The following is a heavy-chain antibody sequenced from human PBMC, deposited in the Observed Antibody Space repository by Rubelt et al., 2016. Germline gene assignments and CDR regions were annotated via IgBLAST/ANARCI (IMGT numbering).Heavy chain of an antibody. J-gene: IGHJ5*02. CDR1: GGSFSGYY. CDR2: IYYSGST. V-gene: IGHV4-34*11. Sequence: QVQLQQWGAGLLKPSETLSLTCAVYGGSFSGYYWSWIRQPPGKGLEWIGYIYYSGSTNYNPSLKRRVTISVDTSKNQFSLKLSSVTAADTAVYYCARWYYDFWSGTTNWFDPWGQGTLVTVSS. CDR3: ARWYYDFWSGTTNWFDP. D-gene: IGHD3-3*01.